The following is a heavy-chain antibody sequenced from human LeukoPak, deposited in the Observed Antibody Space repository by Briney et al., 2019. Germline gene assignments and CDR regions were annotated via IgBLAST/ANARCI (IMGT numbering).Heavy chain of an antibody. D-gene: IGHD4-17*01. J-gene: IGHJ4*02. CDR1: GFTFSSYW. CDR2: IRQDGSQK. CDR3: AGESGSVTSEVDFDY. Sequence: GGSLRLSCAASGFTFSSYWMSWVRQAPGKGLEWVATIRQDGSQKYYVDSVKGRFTISRDNAKNSLYLQMNSLRAEDTAVYYCAGESGSVTSEVDFDYWGQGTLVTVSS. V-gene: IGHV3-7*01.